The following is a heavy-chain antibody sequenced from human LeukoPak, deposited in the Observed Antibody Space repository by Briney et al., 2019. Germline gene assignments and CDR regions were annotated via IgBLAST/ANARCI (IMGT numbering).Heavy chain of an antibody. J-gene: IGHJ1*01. CDR1: GASISSYY. CDR3: ASVTPYCSGGSCYAEYFQH. V-gene: IGHV4-59*01. D-gene: IGHD2-15*01. CDR2: IYYSGST. Sequence: SETLSLTCTVSGASISSYYWSWIRQPPGKGLEWIGYIYYSGSTNYNPSLKSRVTISVDTSKNQFSLKLSSVTAADTAVYYCASVTPYCSGGSCYAEYFQHWGQGTLVTVSS.